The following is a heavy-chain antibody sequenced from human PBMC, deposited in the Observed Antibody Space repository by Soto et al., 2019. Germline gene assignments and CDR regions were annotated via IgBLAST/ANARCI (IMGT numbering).Heavy chain of an antibody. J-gene: IGHJ6*03. V-gene: IGHV3-64*01. CDR2: ISSNGVGT. Sequence: PGETLRLTCRASGGTISGYAWDWVRQPPGKGLEYVSGISSNGVGTYYANSVQGRFTISRDNAKNTVYLQMGSLRPEDMAVFYCARRARPDFYYMDVWGKGTTVTVSS. D-gene: IGHD6-6*01. CDR1: GGTISGYA. CDR3: ARRARPDFYYMDV.